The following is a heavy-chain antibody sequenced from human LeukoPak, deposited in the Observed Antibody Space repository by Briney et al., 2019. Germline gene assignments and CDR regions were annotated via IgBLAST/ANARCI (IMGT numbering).Heavy chain of an antibody. CDR1: RFTFSGYA. Sequence: GGSLRLSCAASRFTFSGYAMSWVRQAPGKGLEWVSAITGSGSNTYYADSVKGRFTISRDNSKNTLYLQMNSLRADDTAVYYCAKEASGHISDCIDYWGQGTLVTVSS. CDR2: ITGSGSNT. J-gene: IGHJ4*02. CDR3: AKEASGHISDCIDY. V-gene: IGHV3-23*01. D-gene: IGHD5-12*01.